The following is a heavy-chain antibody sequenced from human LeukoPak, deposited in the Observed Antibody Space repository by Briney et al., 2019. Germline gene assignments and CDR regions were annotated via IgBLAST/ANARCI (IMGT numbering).Heavy chain of an antibody. CDR3: AKELGYCSSTSCYTYFDY. J-gene: IGHJ4*02. CDR2: ISGSGGST. V-gene: IGHV3-23*01. CDR1: GGTFSSYA. Sequence: ASVKVSCKAPGGTFSSYAISWVRQAPGKGLEWVSAISGSGGSTYYADSVKGRFTISRDNSKNTLYLQMNSLRAEDTAVYYCAKELGYCSSTSCYTYFDYWGQGTLVTVSS. D-gene: IGHD2-2*02.